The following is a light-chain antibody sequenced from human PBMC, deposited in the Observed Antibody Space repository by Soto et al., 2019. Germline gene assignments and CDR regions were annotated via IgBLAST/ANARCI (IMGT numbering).Light chain of an antibody. V-gene: IGKV1-27*01. CDR1: QAINNY. CDR3: QKYDSVLLI. Sequence: DIQMTQSPSSLSASVGDRVTITCRASQAINNYVAWYQQKPGQCPQLLIYAASTLQSGVPSRFSGSGSGTDFTLTISSLQPEDVAMYYCQKYDSVLLIFGGGTKVDIK. CDR2: AAS. J-gene: IGKJ4*01.